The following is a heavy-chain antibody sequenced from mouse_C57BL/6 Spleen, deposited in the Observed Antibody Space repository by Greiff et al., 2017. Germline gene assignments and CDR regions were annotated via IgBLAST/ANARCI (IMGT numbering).Heavy chain of an antibody. Sequence: VQLQQSGPGLVQPSQSLSITCTVSGFSLTSYGVHWVRQSPGKGLEWLGVIWSSGSTDYNAAFISRLSISKDNSKSQVFFKMNSLQADDTAIYYCAGRQGYAMDYWGQGTSVTVSS. V-gene: IGHV2-2*01. CDR1: GFSLTSYG. J-gene: IGHJ4*01. D-gene: IGHD2-12*01. CDR2: IWSSGST. CDR3: AGRQGYAMDY.